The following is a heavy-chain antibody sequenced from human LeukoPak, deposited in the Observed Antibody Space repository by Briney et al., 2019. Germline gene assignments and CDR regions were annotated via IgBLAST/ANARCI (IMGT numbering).Heavy chain of an antibody. J-gene: IGHJ4*02. Sequence: GASVKVSCKASGYTFTGYYMHWVRQAPGQGLEWMGWINPNSGGTNYAQKFQGRVTMTRDTSISTAYMELSGLRSDDTAVYYCAREGSELERRWYFGYWGQGTLVTVSS. V-gene: IGHV1-2*02. CDR2: INPNSGGT. CDR3: AREGSELERRWYFGY. CDR1: GYTFTGYY. D-gene: IGHD1-1*01.